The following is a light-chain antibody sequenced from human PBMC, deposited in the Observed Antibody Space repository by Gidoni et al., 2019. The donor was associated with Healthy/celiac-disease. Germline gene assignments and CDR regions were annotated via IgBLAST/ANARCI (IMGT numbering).Light chain of an antibody. J-gene: IGLJ2*01. Sequence: QSVFTQPPSVSPAPGQKVTISCSGSSSNIGNNYVSCYQQLPGTAPKLLIYDNNKRPSGIPDRFSGSKSGTSATLGITGLQTGDEADYYCGTWDSSLSHVVFGGGTKLTVL. V-gene: IGLV1-51*01. CDR1: SSNIGNNY. CDR2: DNN. CDR3: GTWDSSLSHVV.